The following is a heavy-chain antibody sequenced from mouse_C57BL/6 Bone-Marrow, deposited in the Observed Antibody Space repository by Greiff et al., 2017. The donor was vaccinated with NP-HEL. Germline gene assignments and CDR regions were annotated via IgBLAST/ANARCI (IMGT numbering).Heavy chain of an antibody. J-gene: IGHJ4*01. V-gene: IGHV7-1*01. CDR1: GFTFSDFY. CDR3: ARDVETGPYAMDY. D-gene: IGHD4-1*01. CDR2: SRNKANDYTT. Sequence: EVMLVDSGGGLVQSGRSLRLSCATSGFTFSDFYMEWVRQAPGKGLEWIAASRNKANDYTTEYSASVKGRFIVSRDTSQSILYLQMNALRAEDTAIYYCARDVETGPYAMDYWGQGTSVTVSS.